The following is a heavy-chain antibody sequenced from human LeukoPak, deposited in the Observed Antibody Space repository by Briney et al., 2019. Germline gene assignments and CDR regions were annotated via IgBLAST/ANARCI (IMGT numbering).Heavy chain of an antibody. V-gene: IGHV4-34*01. D-gene: IGHD1-26*01. CDR2: INHSGST. CDR1: GGSFSGYY. CDR3: ATLGYSQSY. J-gene: IGHJ4*02. Sequence: PSETLSLTCAVYGGSFSGYYWSWIRQPPGKGLEWIGEINHSGSTNYNPSLKSRVTISVDTSKNQFSLKLSSVTAADTAVYYCATLGYSQSYWGQGTLVTVSS.